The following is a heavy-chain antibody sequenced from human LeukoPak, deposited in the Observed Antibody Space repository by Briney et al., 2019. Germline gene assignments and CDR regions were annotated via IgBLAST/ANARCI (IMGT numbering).Heavy chain of an antibody. V-gene: IGHV4-34*01. CDR2: INHSGST. CDR3: ARAGVGAVYYYYYYMDV. D-gene: IGHD1-26*01. Sequence: WETLSLTCAVYGGSFSGYYWSWIRQPPGKGLEWIGEINHSGSTNYNPSLKSRVTISVDTSKNQFSLKLSSVTAADTAVYYCARAGVGAVYYYYYYMDVWGKGTTVTVS. CDR1: GGSFSGYY. J-gene: IGHJ6*03.